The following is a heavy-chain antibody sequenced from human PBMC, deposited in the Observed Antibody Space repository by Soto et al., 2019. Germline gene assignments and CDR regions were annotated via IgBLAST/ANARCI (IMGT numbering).Heavy chain of an antibody. CDR1: GGSISSGDYY. Sequence: QVQLQESGPGLAKPSQTLSLTCTVSGGSISSGDYYWSWIRQPPGKGLEWIGYIFYSGSTYYNPSLKSRVTISVDTSKNQFSLKLGSVTAADTAVYYCARWLGYGPHFDYWGQGTLVTVSS. CDR2: IFYSGST. CDR3: ARWLGYGPHFDY. J-gene: IGHJ4*02. D-gene: IGHD5-12*01. V-gene: IGHV4-30-4*01.